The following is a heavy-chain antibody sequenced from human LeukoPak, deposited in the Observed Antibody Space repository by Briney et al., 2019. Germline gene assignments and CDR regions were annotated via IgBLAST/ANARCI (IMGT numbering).Heavy chain of an antibody. J-gene: IGHJ6*04. V-gene: IGHV3-33*01. CDR3: ARDFSYGSGSYYYYYGMDV. D-gene: IGHD3-10*01. Sequence: GRSLRLSCAASGFTFSSYGMHWVRQAPGKGLEWVVVIWYDGSNKYYADSVKGRFTISRDNSKNTLYLQMNSLRAEDTAVYYCARDFSYGSGSYYYYYGMDVWGKGTTVTVSS. CDR1: GFTFSSYG. CDR2: IWYDGSNK.